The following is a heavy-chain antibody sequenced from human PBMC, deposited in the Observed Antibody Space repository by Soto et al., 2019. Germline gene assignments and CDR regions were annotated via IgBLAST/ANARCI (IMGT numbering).Heavy chain of an antibody. D-gene: IGHD3-22*01. CDR1: GGSISSGGYY. Sequence: SDTLSLTCTVSGGSISSGGYYWSWIRQHPGKGLEWIGYIYYSGSTYYNPSLKSRVTISVDTSKNQFSLKLSSVTAADTAVYYCARTPIRGQPDYYDSSGYSNYYYYGMDVWGQGTTVTVSS. CDR3: ARTPIRGQPDYYDSSGYSNYYYYGMDV. CDR2: IYYSGST. J-gene: IGHJ6*02. V-gene: IGHV4-31*03.